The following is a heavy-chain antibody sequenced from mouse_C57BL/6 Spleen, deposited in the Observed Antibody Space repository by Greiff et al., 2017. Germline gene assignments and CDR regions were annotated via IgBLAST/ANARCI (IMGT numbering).Heavy chain of an antibody. CDR3: AREKAQATYFDY. CDR1: GYSITSGYD. J-gene: IGHJ2*01. V-gene: IGHV3-1*01. CDR2: ISYSGST. Sequence: EVQGVESGPGMVKPSQSLSLTCTVTGYSITSGYDWHWIRHFPGNKLEWMGYISYSGSTNYNPSLKSRISITHDTSKNPFFLKLNSVTTEDTATYYCAREKAQATYFDYWGQGTTLTVSS. D-gene: IGHD3-2*02.